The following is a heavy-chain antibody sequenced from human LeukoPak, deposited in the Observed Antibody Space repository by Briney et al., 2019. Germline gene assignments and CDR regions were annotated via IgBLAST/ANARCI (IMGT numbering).Heavy chain of an antibody. Sequence: GGSLRLSCAASGFTFSSYWMNWVRQAPGKGLVRVSRIASDGSSTTYADSVKGRFSISRDNAKNTLYLQMNSLRVEDTAVYYCARGRPHGNDYWGQGTLVTVSS. CDR3: ARGRPHGNDY. J-gene: IGHJ4*02. CDR2: IASDGSST. D-gene: IGHD4-23*01. CDR1: GFTFSSYW. V-gene: IGHV3-74*01.